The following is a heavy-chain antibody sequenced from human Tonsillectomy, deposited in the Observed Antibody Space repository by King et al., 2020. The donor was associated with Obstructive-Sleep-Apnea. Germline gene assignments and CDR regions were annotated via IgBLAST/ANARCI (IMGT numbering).Heavy chain of an antibody. D-gene: IGHD3-10*01. V-gene: IGHV4-59*08. Sequence: QLQESGPGLVKPSETLSLTCTVSGGSISSYYWSWIRQPPGKGLEWIGYIYYSGSTNYNPSLKSRVTISVDTSKNQFSLKLSSVTAAVTAVYYCASYFRFDRYYFDYWGQGTLVTVSS. CDR2: IYYSGST. J-gene: IGHJ4*02. CDR3: ASYFRFDRYYFDY. CDR1: GGSISSYY.